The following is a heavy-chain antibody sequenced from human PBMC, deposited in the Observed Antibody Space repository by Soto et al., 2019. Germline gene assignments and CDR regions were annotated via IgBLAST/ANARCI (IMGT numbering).Heavy chain of an antibody. Sequence: GGSLRLSCAASGFTASSNYMSWVRQAPGKGLEWVSVIYSGGTTYYADSVKGRFTISRDKSKNTLYLQMNSLRAEDTAVYYCARKGDSSGWNFDFWGQGTLVTVSS. CDR1: GFTASSNY. CDR2: IYSGGTT. CDR3: ARKGDSSGWNFDF. J-gene: IGHJ4*02. V-gene: IGHV3-53*01. D-gene: IGHD6-19*01.